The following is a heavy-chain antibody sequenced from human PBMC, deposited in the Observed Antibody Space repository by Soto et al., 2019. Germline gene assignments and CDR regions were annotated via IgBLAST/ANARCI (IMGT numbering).Heavy chain of an antibody. V-gene: IGHV4-34*01. CDR2: INHSGST. D-gene: IGHD3-16*01. J-gene: IGHJ5*02. Sequence: QVQLQQWGAGLLKPSETLSLTCAVYGGSFSGYYWSWIRQPPGKGLEWIGEINHSGSTNYNPSLKGRVTRSVATSKNQFSLKLSSVTAADTAVYYCARIPRWGWFDPWGQGTLVTVSS. CDR1: GGSFSGYY. CDR3: ARIPRWGWFDP.